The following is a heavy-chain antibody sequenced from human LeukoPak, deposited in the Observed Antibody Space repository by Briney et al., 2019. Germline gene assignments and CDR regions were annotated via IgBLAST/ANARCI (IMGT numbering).Heavy chain of an antibody. Sequence: GGSLRLSCAASGFTFSSYSMKWVRQAPGKGLEWISYISSSSNVEVAYADSVKGRFTISRDNAKNSLYLQMNSLRDDDTAVYYCAREGYYGALDIWGQGTVVTVSS. V-gene: IGHV3-48*02. CDR2: ISSSSNVEV. J-gene: IGHJ3*02. D-gene: IGHD3-10*01. CDR3: AREGYYGALDI. CDR1: GFTFSSYS.